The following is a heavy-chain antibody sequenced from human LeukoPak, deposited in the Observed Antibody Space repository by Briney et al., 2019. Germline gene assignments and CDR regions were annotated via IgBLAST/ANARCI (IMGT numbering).Heavy chain of an antibody. CDR2: ISYDGSNK. CDR3: AKDSRARYYDSGGYYPPDY. V-gene: IGHV3-30*18. J-gene: IGHJ4*02. CDR1: GFNFSSYG. Sequence: GRSLRLSCAASGFNFSSYGMHWVRQAPGKGLEWVAVISYDGSNKYYADSVKGRFTISRDNSKNTLYLQMNSLRAEDTAVYYCAKDSRARYYDSGGYYPPDYWGQGTLVTVSS. D-gene: IGHD3-22*01.